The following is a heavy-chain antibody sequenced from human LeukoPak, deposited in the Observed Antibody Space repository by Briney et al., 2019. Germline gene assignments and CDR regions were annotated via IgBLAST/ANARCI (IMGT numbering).Heavy chain of an antibody. CDR2: IYYSGST. D-gene: IGHD3-9*01. J-gene: IGHJ5*02. CDR1: GGSLSSSNCY. CDR3: AREGELRYFDWLLFAGRSWFDP. Sequence: SETLSLTCTVSGGSLSSSNCYWRWLRQPPGRGLEWLGSIYYSGSTYYNPSLKSRVTISVYTSKNQFSLKLSFVAAADTAVYYCAREGELRYFDWLLFAGRSWFDPWGQGTLVTVSS. V-gene: IGHV4-39*07.